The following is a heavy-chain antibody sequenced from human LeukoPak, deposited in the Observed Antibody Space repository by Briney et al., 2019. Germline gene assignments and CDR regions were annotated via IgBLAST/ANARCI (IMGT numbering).Heavy chain of an antibody. Sequence: GGSLRLSCAASGFTFSSYGMHWVRQAPGKGLEWVAVISYDGSNKYYADSVKGRFTISRDNSKNTLYLQMNSLRAEDTAVYYRANSHCSINSCPHYWGQGTLVTVSS. D-gene: IGHD2-2*01. CDR3: ANSHCSINSCPHY. V-gene: IGHV3-30*18. J-gene: IGHJ4*02. CDR2: ISYDGSNK. CDR1: GFTFSSYG.